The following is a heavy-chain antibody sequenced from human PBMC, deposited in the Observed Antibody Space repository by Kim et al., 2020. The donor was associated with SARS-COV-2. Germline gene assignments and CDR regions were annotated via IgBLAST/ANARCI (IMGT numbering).Heavy chain of an antibody. V-gene: IGHV1-2*06. CDR3: ARAVYSSSWYSRWFDP. CDR1: GYTFTCYD. Sequence: ASVKVSCKASGYTFTCYDMHWVRQAPGQGLEWMGRINPNSGGTNYAQKFQGRVTMTRDTSISTAYMELSRLRSDDTAVYHCARAVYSSSWYSRWFDPWGQGTLVTAS. D-gene: IGHD6-13*01. J-gene: IGHJ5*02. CDR2: INPNSGGT.